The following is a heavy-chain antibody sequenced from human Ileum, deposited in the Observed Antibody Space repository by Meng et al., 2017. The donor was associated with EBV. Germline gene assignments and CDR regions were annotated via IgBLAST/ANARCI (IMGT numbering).Heavy chain of an antibody. CDR2: VVYSGTT. CDR1: GGAISSSSYY. V-gene: IGHV4-39*01. Sequence: QLTLQEQGQGLVEPSEPLSLTCTVSGGAISSSSYYWAWIRQPPGEGLEWIGSVVYSGTTYYTSSLKSRVSISVDTSKNQFSLKLSSVTAADTAVYYCARHHHSPTFDYWGQGTLVTVSS. D-gene: IGHD1-14*01. J-gene: IGHJ4*02. CDR3: ARHHHSPTFDY.